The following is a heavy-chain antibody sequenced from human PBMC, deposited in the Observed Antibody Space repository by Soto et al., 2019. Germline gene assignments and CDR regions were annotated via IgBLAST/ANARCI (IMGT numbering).Heavy chain of an antibody. D-gene: IGHD3-10*01. CDR3: AGRSGSSDY. J-gene: IGHJ4*02. V-gene: IGHV3-30*04. Sequence: PGGSLRLSCAASGFTFGNYTMHWVRQAPGKGLEWVALISYDEIDKYFADAVKGRFTISRDNSKNTLYLQMDSLGAEDTAVYYCAGRSGSSDYWGRGTLVTVSS. CDR2: ISYDEIDK. CDR1: GFTFGNYT.